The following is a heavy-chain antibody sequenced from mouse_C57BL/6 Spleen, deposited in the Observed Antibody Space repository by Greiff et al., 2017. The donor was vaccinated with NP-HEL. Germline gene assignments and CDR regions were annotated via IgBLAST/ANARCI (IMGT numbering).Heavy chain of an antibody. CDR3: ARGPNYDLYAMDY. V-gene: IGHV1-82*01. CDR1: GYAFSSSW. CDR2: IYPGDGDT. D-gene: IGHD2-1*01. J-gene: IGHJ4*01. Sequence: VQLQQSGPELVKPGASVKISCKASGYAFSSSWMDWVKQRPGKGLEWIGRIYPGDGDTNYNGKFKGKATLTADKSSSTAYMQLSSLTSEDSAVYFCARGPNYDLYAMDYWGQGTSVTVSS.